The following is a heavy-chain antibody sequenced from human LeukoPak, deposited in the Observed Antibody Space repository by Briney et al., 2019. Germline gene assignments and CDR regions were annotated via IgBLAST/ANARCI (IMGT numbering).Heavy chain of an antibody. D-gene: IGHD1-14*01. CDR1: GGSISSGGYY. Sequence: SQTLSLTCTVSGGSISSGGYYWSWIRQHPGKGLEWIGYIYYSGSTYYNPSLKSRVTISVDTSKNQFSLKLSSVTAADTAVYYCARGDRTSDAFDIWGQGTMVTVSS. J-gene: IGHJ3*02. V-gene: IGHV4-30-4*08. CDR3: ARGDRTSDAFDI. CDR2: IYYSGST.